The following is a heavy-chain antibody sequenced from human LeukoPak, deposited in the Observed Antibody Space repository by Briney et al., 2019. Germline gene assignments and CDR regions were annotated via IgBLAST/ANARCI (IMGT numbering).Heavy chain of an antibody. CDR3: ARQTTYYYGSGSYPNGAFDI. D-gene: IGHD3-10*01. V-gene: IGHV4-34*01. J-gene: IGHJ3*02. Sequence: PSETLSLTCAVYGGSFSGYYWSWIRQPPGKGLEWIGEINHSGSTNYNPSLKSRVTISVDTSKNQFSLKLSSVTAADTAVYYCARQTTYYYGSGSYPNGAFDIWGQGTMVTVSS. CDR1: GGSFSGYY. CDR2: INHSGST.